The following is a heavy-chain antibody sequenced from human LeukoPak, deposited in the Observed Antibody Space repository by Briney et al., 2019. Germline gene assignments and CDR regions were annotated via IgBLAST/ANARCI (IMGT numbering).Heavy chain of an antibody. J-gene: IGHJ6*01. CDR2: IYRGST. CDR1: GFTVSTDY. CDR3: AGDPGIANGMDG. V-gene: IGHV3-66*01. Sequence: GGSPRLSCVASGFTVSTDYMSWVRQAPVRGLEWVSVIYRGSTYYADSVNGRFTVSSDDSKNTLYLQMNSLRAEDTAVYYCAGDPGIANGMDGWGPRDHGHRLV. D-gene: IGHD1-26*01.